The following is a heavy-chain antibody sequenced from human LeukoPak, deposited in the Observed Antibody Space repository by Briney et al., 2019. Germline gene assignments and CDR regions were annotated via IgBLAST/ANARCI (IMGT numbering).Heavy chain of an antibody. D-gene: IGHD6-13*01. CDR1: GGSFSGYY. CDR3: AYFQLVPAFDI. CDR2: INHSGST. Sequence: SETLSLTCAVYGGSFSGYYWSWLRQPPGKGLEWIGEINHSGSTNYNPSLKSRVTISVDTSKNQYSLKLSSVTAAGTAVYYCAYFQLVPAFDIWGQGTMVTVSS. J-gene: IGHJ3*02. V-gene: IGHV4-34*01.